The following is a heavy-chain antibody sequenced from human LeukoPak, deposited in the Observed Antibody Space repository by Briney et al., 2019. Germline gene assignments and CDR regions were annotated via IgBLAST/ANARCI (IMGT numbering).Heavy chain of an antibody. CDR1: GFIFSSYS. Sequence: GGSLRLSCAASGFIFSSYSMNWVRQAPGKGLEWVSYISSSSSTIYYAESVKGRFTISRDNAKNSLYLQMNSLRAEDTAVYYCARRVDYFDYWGQGTLVTVSS. V-gene: IGHV3-48*01. D-gene: IGHD5/OR15-5a*01. CDR2: ISSSSSTI. J-gene: IGHJ4*02. CDR3: ARRVDYFDY.